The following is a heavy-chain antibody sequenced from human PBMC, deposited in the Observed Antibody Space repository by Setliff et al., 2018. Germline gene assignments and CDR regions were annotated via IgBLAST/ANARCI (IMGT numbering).Heavy chain of an antibody. CDR3: ARAGGYDFHHLDY. CDR1: GFNFRNYN. J-gene: IGHJ4*02. D-gene: IGHD5-12*01. CDR2: ISFSSSSI. V-gene: IGHV3-21*01. Sequence: GGSLRLSCAASGFNFRNYNMHWVRQAPGKGLEWVSSISFSSSSISYASSVKGRFTISRDSAKNSLFLQMKSLSAEDTAVYYCARAGGYDFHHLDYWGQGILVTVSS.